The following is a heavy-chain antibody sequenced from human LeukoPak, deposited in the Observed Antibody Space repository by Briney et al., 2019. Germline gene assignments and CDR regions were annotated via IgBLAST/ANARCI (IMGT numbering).Heavy chain of an antibody. J-gene: IGHJ1*01. CDR1: GGSIRSFY. CDR3: ARRGYYYEYFQP. CDR2: IYYSGST. Sequence: SETLSLTCAVSGGSIRSFYWSWIRQPPGKGLGWIGYIYYSGSTNYNPSLKSRVTISVDASKNQFSLKLSSVTAADTAVYYCARRGYYYEYFQPWGQGTLVTVSS. V-gene: IGHV4-59*01. D-gene: IGHD3-22*01.